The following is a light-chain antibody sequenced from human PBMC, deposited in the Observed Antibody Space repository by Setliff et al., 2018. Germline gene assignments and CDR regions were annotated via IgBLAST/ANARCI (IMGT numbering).Light chain of an antibody. J-gene: IGLJ1*01. Sequence: QSALTQPASVSGSPGQSITISCTGTSSDVGGYNYVSWYQQHPGKAPKLMIYEVSDRPSGVSNRFSGSRSGNTASLTISVLQAEDEADYYCSSYSGSSTLVFGAGTRSPS. CDR3: SSYSGSSTLV. CDR1: SSDVGGYNY. CDR2: EVS. V-gene: IGLV2-14*01.